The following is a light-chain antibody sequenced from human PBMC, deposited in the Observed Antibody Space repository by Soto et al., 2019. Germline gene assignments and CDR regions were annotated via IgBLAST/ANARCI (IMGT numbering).Light chain of an antibody. CDR2: DVS. CDR1: SSDVGGYNY. Sequence: QSVLTQPASVSGSPGQSITISCTGTSSDVGGYNYVSWYQQYPGKAPKLIIYDVSNRPSGVSNRFSGSKSGNTASLTISGLQAEDEADYYCASYTSSSTLRVFGGGTKLTVL. V-gene: IGLV2-14*03. J-gene: IGLJ3*02. CDR3: ASYTSSSTLRV.